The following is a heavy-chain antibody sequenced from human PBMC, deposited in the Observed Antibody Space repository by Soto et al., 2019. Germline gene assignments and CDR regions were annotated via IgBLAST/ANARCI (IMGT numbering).Heavy chain of an antibody. V-gene: IGHV3-30*03. J-gene: IGHJ6*02. CDR1: GFTFSSYG. Sequence: QVQLVESGGGVVQPGRSLRISCAASGFTFSSYGMHWVRQAPGKGLEWVAVISYDGSNKYYADSVKGRFTISRDNSKNTLYLQMNSLRAEDTAVYYCAREGYYDFWSGYSKLYYYGMDVWGQGTTVTVSS. CDR2: ISYDGSNK. CDR3: AREGYYDFWSGYSKLYYYGMDV. D-gene: IGHD3-3*01.